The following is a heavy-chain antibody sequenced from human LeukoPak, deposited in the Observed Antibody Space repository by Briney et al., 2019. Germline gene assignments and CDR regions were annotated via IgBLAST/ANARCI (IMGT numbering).Heavy chain of an antibody. CDR3: ARDSEWPGNY. D-gene: IGHD3-3*01. CDR2: IIPIFGTA. Sequence: ASVKVSCKASGGTFSSYAISWVRQAPGQGLEWMGRIIPIFGTANYAQKFQGRVTTTADKSTSTAYMELSSLRSEDTAVYYCARDSEWPGNYWGQGTLVIVSS. J-gene: IGHJ4*02. V-gene: IGHV1-69*06. CDR1: GGTFSSYA.